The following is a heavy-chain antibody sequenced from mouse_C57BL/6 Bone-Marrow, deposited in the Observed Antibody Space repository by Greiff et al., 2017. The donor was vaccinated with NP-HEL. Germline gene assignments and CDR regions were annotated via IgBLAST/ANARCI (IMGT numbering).Heavy chain of an antibody. J-gene: IGHJ4*01. Sequence: EVKLMESGGDLVKPGGSLKLSCAASGFTFSSYGMSWVRQTPDKRLEWVATISSGGSYIYYPDSVKGRFTISRDNAKNTLYLQMSSLKSEDTAMCYCARRLWYTSIYAMDYWRQGTSVTVPS. CDR3: ARRLWYTSIYAMDY. V-gene: IGHV5-6*02. CDR1: GFTFSSYG. D-gene: IGHD2-10*02. CDR2: ISSGGSYI.